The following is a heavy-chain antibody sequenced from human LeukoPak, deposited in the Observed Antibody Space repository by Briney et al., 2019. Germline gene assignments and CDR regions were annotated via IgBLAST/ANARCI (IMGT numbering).Heavy chain of an antibody. D-gene: IGHD1-14*01. Sequence: SVKVSCKASGGTFINYTISWVRQAPGQGLEWMGGIIPVFRMANFAQTFQGRVTITADESTTINYMELRSLRSEDTAVYYCAREGKGRTFEYWGQGTLVTVSS. CDR1: GGTFINYT. J-gene: IGHJ4*02. CDR2: IIPVFRMA. V-gene: IGHV1-69*13. CDR3: AREGKGRTFEY.